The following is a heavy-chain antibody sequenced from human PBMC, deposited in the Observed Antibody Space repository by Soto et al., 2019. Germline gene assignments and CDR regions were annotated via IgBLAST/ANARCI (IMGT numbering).Heavy chain of an antibody. V-gene: IGHV5-51*01. J-gene: IGHJ6*03. CDR2: IYPGDSDT. CDR3: ARLEVVAAADSDYYYSYPDV. D-gene: IGHD6-13*01. Sequence: LGESLKISCKGSGYSFTSYWIGWVRQMPGKGLEWMGIIYPGDSDTRYSPSFQGQVTISADKSISTAYLQWSSLKASDTAMYYCARLEVVAAADSDYYYSYPDVWGTGTTVTVSS. CDR1: GYSFTSYW.